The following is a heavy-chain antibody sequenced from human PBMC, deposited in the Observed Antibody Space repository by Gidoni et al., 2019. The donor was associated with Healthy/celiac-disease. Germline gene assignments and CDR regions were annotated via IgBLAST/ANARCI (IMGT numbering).Heavy chain of an antibody. CDR2: IWYDGSNK. D-gene: IGHD2-21*02. Sequence: ASGFTFSSYGMHWVRQAPGKGLEWVAVIWYDGSNKYYADSVKGRFTISRDNSKNTVYLKMNSLRAEDTAVYYCAREGPDCGGDCPRGFDYWGQGTLVTVSS. V-gene: IGHV3-33*01. CDR3: AREGPDCGGDCPRGFDY. CDR1: GFTFSSYG. J-gene: IGHJ4*02.